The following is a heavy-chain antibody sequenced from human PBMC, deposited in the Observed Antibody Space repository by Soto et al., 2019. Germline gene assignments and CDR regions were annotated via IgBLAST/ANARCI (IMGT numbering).Heavy chain of an antibody. Sequence: QVQRVQSGAEVKKPGASVKVSCKVSGYTLTELSMHWVRQAPGKGLEWMGGFDPEDGETIYAQKSQGRVTMTEDTSTDTAYTELSLLRPEHMAAYYCALTQLERIYYNGSDVWGQGTTVTVS. CDR1: GYTLTELS. D-gene: IGHD1-1*01. CDR2: FDPEDGET. J-gene: IGHJ6*02. V-gene: IGHV1-24*01. CDR3: ALTQLERIYYNGSDV.